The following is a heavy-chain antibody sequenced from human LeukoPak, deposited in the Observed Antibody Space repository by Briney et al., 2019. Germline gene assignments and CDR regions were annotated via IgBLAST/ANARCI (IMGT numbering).Heavy chain of an antibody. CDR2: ISYDGSNK. CDR3: ARDSLSPYDSPLAAYYFDY. V-gene: IGHV3-30*01. CDR1: GFTFSSYA. J-gene: IGHJ4*02. D-gene: IGHD3-22*01. Sequence: GGSLRLSCAASGFTFSSYAMHWVRQAPGRGLERVAVISYDGSNKYYADSVKGRFTIPRDNSKNTLYLQMNSLRAEDTAVYYCARDSLSPYDSPLAAYYFDYWGQGTLVTVSS.